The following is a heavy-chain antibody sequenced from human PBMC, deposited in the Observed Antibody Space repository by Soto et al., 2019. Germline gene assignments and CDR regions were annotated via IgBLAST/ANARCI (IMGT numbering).Heavy chain of an antibody. J-gene: IGHJ4*02. D-gene: IGHD5-12*01. CDR1: GGSISSGGYS. CDR2: IYHSGST. CDR3: AAGGGLPRYY. V-gene: IGHV4-30-2*01. Sequence: QLQLQESGSGLVKPSQTLSLTCAVSGGSISSGGYSWSWIRQPPGKGLEWIGYIYHSGSTYYNPSLKSRVPTSVDRSKTQCSRKLSSVTAADTAVYYCAAGGGLPRYYWGQGTLVTVSS.